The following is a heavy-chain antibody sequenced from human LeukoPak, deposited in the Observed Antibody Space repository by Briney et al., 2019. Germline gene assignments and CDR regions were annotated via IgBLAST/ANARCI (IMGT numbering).Heavy chain of an antibody. CDR3: ARVRAPYSHDY. CDR1: GGSISSGGYS. CDR2: IYHSGST. V-gene: IGHV4-30-2*01. J-gene: IGHJ4*02. D-gene: IGHD5-12*01. Sequence: SETLSLTCAVSGGSISSGGYSWSWIRQPPGKGLEWIGYIYHSGSTYYNPSLKSRVTISVDRSKNQFSLKLSSVTAADTAVYYCARVRAPYSHDYWGQGTLVTVSS.